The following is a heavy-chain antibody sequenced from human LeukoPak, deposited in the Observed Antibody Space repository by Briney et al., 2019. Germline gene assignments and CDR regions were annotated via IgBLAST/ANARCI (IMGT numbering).Heavy chain of an antibody. CDR3: ARDPIGGRYYFGY. CDR2: ISSSSSYI. CDR1: GFXFSSYS. V-gene: IGHV3-21*01. Sequence: GGSLRLSCAASGFXFSSYSINWVRQAPGKGLEWVSSISSSSSYIFYADSVKGRFTISRDNAKNSLYLQMNSLRVEDTAVYYCARDPIGGRYYFGYWGQGTLVTVSS. D-gene: IGHD3-16*01. J-gene: IGHJ4*02.